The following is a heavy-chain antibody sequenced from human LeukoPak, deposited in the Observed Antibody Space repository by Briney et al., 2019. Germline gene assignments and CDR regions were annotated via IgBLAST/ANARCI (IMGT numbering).Heavy chain of an antibody. J-gene: IGHJ4*02. Sequence: PSETLSLTCTVSGGSISSYYWSWIRQPPGKGLEWIGYIYYSGSTNYNPSLKSRVTISVDTSKNQFSLKLSSVTAADTAVYYCARLSYDYVWGSYPTLDYWGQGTLVTVSS. V-gene: IGHV4-59*08. CDR2: IYYSGST. CDR1: GGSISSYY. CDR3: ARLSYDYVWGSYPTLDY. D-gene: IGHD3-16*02.